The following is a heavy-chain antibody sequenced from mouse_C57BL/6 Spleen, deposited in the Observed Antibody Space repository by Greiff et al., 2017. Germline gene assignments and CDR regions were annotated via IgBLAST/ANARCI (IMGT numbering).Heavy chain of an antibody. CDR2: LWSGRST. CDR3: AREVGSRAMDD. Sequence: LPESGPGLVQPSQSLSITCTVSGFSLTRYGLHWVRQSPGKGLEWLGVLWSGRSTDDNAAFISILSISKDNAKSQVFFKMNSLQADATAIYYCAREVGSRAMDDWGQGTSGTVSS. D-gene: IGHD1-1*01. V-gene: IGHV2-2*01. CDR1: GFSLTRYG. J-gene: IGHJ4*01.